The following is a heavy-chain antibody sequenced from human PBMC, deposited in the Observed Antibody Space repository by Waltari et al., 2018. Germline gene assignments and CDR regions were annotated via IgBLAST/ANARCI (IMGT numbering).Heavy chain of an antibody. J-gene: IGHJ4*02. CDR3: ARKWGIAAAGMVDY. CDR1: GGSISSSSYY. CDR2: IYYSGST. Sequence: QLQLQESGPGLVKPSETLSLTCTVSGGSISSSSYYWGWNRQPPGKGLEWIGSIYYSGSTYYNPSLKSRVTISVDTSKNQFSLKLSSVTAADTAVYYCARKWGIAAAGMVDYWGQGTLVTVSS. V-gene: IGHV4-39*01. D-gene: IGHD6-13*01.